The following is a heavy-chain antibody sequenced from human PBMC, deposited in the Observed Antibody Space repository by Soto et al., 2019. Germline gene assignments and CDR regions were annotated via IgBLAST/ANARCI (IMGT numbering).Heavy chain of an antibody. CDR1: GGSITSNSYF. CDR3: ARLPGVGATGSFYY. CDR2: IYYTGST. Sequence: QLQLQESGPGLVKPSETLSLTCTVSGGSITSNSYFWGWIRQPPGKGLEWIGTIYYTGSTYYNASLKSRVTIFVDTSKNQFALKLSSVTAADPAVYYCARLPGVGATGSFYYWGPGTLVTVSS. J-gene: IGHJ4*02. V-gene: IGHV4-39*01. D-gene: IGHD1-26*01.